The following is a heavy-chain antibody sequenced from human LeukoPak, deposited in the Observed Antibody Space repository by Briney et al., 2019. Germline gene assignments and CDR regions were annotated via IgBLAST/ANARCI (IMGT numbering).Heavy chain of an antibody. CDR2: MRYDGSNK. D-gene: IGHD3-16*01. CDR3: AKDLGDFGLFLY. CDR1: GFTFSSYD. Sequence: GGSLRLSCAASGFTFSSYDMHWVRQAPGKGLEWVSFMRYDGSNKYYADSVKGRFTISRDNSKNTLYLQMNSLRAEDTAVYYCAKDLGDFGLFLYWGQGTLVTVSS. J-gene: IGHJ4*02. V-gene: IGHV3-30*02.